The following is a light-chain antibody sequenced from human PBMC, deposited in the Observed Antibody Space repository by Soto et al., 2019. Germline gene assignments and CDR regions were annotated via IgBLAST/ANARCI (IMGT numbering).Light chain of an antibody. V-gene: IGKV3-15*01. CDR1: QSVSSN. CDR3: QQYNNWPPWT. Sequence: EIVMTQFPATLSVSPGERATLSCRASQSVSSNLAWYQQKPGQAPRLLIYGASTRDTGIPARFSGSGSGTEFTLTISSLQSEDFAVYYCQQYNNWPPWTFGQGTKV. J-gene: IGKJ1*01. CDR2: GAS.